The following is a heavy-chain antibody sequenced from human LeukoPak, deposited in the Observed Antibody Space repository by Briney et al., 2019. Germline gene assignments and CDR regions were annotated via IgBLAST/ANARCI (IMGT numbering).Heavy chain of an antibody. CDR1: GGSISSSSYY. CDR2: IYYSGST. V-gene: IGHV4-39*07. CDR3: ARDVADYSNYYYYYYMDV. D-gene: IGHD4-11*01. J-gene: IGHJ6*03. Sequence: SETLSLTCTVSGGSISSSSYYWGWIRQPPGKGLEWIGSIYYSGSTYYNPSLKSRVTISADTSKNQFSLKLSSVTAADTAVYYCARDVADYSNYYYYYYMDVWGKGTTVTVSS.